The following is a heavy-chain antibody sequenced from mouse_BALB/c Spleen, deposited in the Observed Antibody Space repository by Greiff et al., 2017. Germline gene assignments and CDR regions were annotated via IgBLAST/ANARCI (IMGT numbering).Heavy chain of an antibody. J-gene: IGHJ2*01. V-gene: IGHV7-3*02. Sequence: EVQRVESGGGLVQPGGSLRLSCATSGFTFTDYYMSWVRQPPGKALEWLGFIRNKANGYTTEYSASVKGRFTISRDNSQSILYLQMNTLRAEDSATYYCARGNYGSSYYFDYWGQGTTLTVSS. CDR1: GFTFTDYY. CDR3: ARGNYGSSYYFDY. D-gene: IGHD1-1*01. CDR2: IRNKANGYTT.